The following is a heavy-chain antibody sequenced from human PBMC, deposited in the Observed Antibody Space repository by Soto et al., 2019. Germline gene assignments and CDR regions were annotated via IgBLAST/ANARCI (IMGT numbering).Heavy chain of an antibody. CDR1: GFTFSSYA. Sequence: QVQLVESGGGVVQPGRSLRLSCEASGFTFSSYAMHWVRQAPGKGLEWVAVISYDGSNKYYADSVKGRFTISRDNSKNTLYLQMNSLRAEDTAVYYCARDRGIQLWSLDYWGQGTLVTVSS. CDR3: ARDRGIQLWSLDY. D-gene: IGHD5-18*01. J-gene: IGHJ4*02. V-gene: IGHV3-30-3*01. CDR2: ISYDGSNK.